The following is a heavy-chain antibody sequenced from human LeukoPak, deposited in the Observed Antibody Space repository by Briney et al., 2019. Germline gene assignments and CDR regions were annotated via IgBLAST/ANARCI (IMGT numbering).Heavy chain of an antibody. J-gene: IGHJ3*02. CDR2: ISWNSGSI. CDR3: AKDSSSDAFDI. V-gene: IGHV3-9*01. CDR1: GFTFDDYA. Sequence: GGPLRLSCAASGFTFDDYAMHWVRQAPGKGLEWVSGISWNSGSIGYADSVKGRFTISRDNAKNSLYLQMNSLRAEDTALYYCAKDSSSDAFDIWGQGTMVTVSS. D-gene: IGHD6-6*01.